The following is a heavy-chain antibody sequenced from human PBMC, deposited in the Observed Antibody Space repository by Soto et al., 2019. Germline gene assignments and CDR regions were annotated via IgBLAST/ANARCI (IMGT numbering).Heavy chain of an antibody. CDR1: GGSISSYY. Sequence: SETLSLTCTVSGGSISSYYLSWIRQPPGKGLEWIGYIYYSGSTNYNPSLKSRLTISVDTSKNQFSLKLSSVTAADAAVYYCTRRSGTTDWYFDLWGRGTLVTVS. D-gene: IGHD3-10*01. CDR2: IYYSGST. J-gene: IGHJ2*01. V-gene: IGHV4-59*08. CDR3: TRRSGTTDWYFDL.